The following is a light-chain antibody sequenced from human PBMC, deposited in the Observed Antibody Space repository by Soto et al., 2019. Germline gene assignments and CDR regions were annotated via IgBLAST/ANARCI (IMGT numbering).Light chain of an antibody. CDR3: QQYNSYSPT. V-gene: IGKV1-5*01. Sequence: PKTQSPSALSAYVGNRGTFTCRASQSISSWLAWYQQKPGKAPKLLIYDASSLESGVPSRFIGSRSGTEFTLTISSLQPDDFATHYCQQYNSYSPTFGQGT. CDR1: QSISSW. CDR2: DAS. J-gene: IGKJ1*01.